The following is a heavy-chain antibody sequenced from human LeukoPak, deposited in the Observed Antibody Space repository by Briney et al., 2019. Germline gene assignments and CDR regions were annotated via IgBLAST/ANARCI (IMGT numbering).Heavy chain of an antibody. V-gene: IGHV3-21*01. CDR1: GFTFSNYS. D-gene: IGHD3-10*01. J-gene: IGHJ4*02. Sequence: GGSLRLSCAASGFTFSNYSMNWVRQAPGKGLEWVSSISSSSTYIYYADSLKGRFTISRDNAKNSMYLQMNSLRAEDTAVYYCAKDLDPMVRGYFDYWGQGTLVTVSS. CDR2: ISSSSTYI. CDR3: AKDLDPMVRGYFDY.